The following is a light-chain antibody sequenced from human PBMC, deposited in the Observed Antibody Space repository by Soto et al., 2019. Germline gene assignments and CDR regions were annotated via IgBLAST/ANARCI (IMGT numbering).Light chain of an antibody. CDR3: QQYGRSPT. CDR1: QSVSSSY. CDR2: DAS. Sequence: EIVFTQSPGTLSLSPGERATLSFRASQSVSSSYLAWYQQKLGQAPRLLIYDASRRATGIPDRFSGSGSGTDFTLTISRLEPEDFVVYYCQQYGRSPTFGQGTKVDIK. J-gene: IGKJ1*01. V-gene: IGKV3-20*01.